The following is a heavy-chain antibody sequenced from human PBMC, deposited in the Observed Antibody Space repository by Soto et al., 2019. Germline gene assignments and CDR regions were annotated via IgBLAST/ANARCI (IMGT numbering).Heavy chain of an antibody. CDR2: FDPEDGET. V-gene: IGHV1-24*01. CDR1: GYTLTELS. CDR3: ATGPYYSSSWYYFDY. Sequence: ASVKVSCKVSGYTLTELSMHWVRQAPGKGLEWMGGFDPEDGETIYAQKFQGRVTMTEDTSTDTAYMELSSLRFEDTAVYYCATGPYYSSSWYYFDYWGQGTLVTVSS. D-gene: IGHD6-13*01. J-gene: IGHJ4*02.